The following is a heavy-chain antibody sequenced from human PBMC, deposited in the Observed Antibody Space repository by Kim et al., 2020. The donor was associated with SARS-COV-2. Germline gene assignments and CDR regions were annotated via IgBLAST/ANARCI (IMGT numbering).Heavy chain of an antibody. Sequence: GGSLRLSCAASGFTFSNAWMSWVRQAPGKGLEWVGRIKSKTDGGTTDYAAPVKGRFTISRDDSKNTLYLQMNSLKTEDTAVYYCTTDLQTIAVAGVFDYWGQGTLVTVSS. D-gene: IGHD6-19*01. V-gene: IGHV3-15*01. CDR3: TTDLQTIAVAGVFDY. CDR1: GFTFSNAW. CDR2: IKSKTDGGTT. J-gene: IGHJ4*02.